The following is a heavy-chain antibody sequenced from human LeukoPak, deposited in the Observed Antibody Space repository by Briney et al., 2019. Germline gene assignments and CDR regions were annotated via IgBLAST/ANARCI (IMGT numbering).Heavy chain of an antibody. CDR2: IYYSGST. CDR3: ARGEKGAFDI. CDR1: GGSISSGDYY. Sequence: SETLSLTCTVSGGSISSGDYYWSWIRQPPGKGLEWIGYIYYSGSTYHNPSLKSRVTISVDTSKNQFSLKLSSVTAADTAVYYCARGEKGAFDIWGQGTMVTVSS. J-gene: IGHJ3*02. V-gene: IGHV4-30-4*01.